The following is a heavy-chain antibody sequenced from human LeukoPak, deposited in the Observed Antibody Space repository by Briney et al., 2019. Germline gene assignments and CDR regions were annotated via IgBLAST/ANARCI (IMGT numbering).Heavy chain of an antibody. CDR3: ARPYYYDSSGYYPGGDY. J-gene: IGHJ4*02. CDR2: VNPSGGST. D-gene: IGHD3-22*01. V-gene: IGHV1-46*01. CDR1: GYTFTNYY. Sequence: ASVKVSCKASGYTFTNYYIYWVRQAPGQGLEWMGIVNPSGGSTKYAQKFQGRVTMTRDTSTSTVYMELSSLRSDDTAVYYCARPYYYDSSGYYPGGDYWVQGTLVTVSS.